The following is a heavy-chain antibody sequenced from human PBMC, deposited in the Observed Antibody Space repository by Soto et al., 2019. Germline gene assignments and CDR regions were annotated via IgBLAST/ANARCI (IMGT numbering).Heavy chain of an antibody. Sequence: GESLKISCKASGYSFTTYWIGWVRQMPGKGLEWMGIIYPGDSDTKYSPSLQGQVTISADTSISTAYLQWTSLKASDTAMYYCARGGLGYCSGSSCYSAELSRYYYGMDVWGQGTTVTVSS. CDR3: ARGGLGYCSGSSCYSAELSRYYYGMDV. J-gene: IGHJ6*02. CDR1: GYSFTTYW. CDR2: IYPGDSDT. V-gene: IGHV5-51*01. D-gene: IGHD2-15*01.